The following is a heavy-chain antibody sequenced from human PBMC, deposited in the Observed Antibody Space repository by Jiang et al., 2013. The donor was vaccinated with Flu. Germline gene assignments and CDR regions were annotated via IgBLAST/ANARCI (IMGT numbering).Heavy chain of an antibody. V-gene: IGHV4-30-4*01. Sequence: TLSLTCTVSGASISSGDHYWSWIRQPPGKGLEWIGYIYYSGTTSYNPSLKSRVAISVDTSKNQFSLKLTSVTAADTAVYFCARWSGRYGGSEGWFDPWGQGTLVIVSS. D-gene: IGHD1-26*01. CDR1: GASISSGDHY. J-gene: IGHJ5*02. CDR3: ARWSGRYGGSEGWFDP. CDR2: IYYSGTT.